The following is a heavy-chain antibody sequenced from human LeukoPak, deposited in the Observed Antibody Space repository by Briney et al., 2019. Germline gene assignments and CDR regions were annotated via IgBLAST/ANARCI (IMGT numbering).Heavy chain of an antibody. CDR1: GGSISSHY. J-gene: IGHJ6*03. Sequence: MPSETLSLTCTVSGGSISSHYWSWIRQPPGKGLEWIGYIYYSGSTNYNPSLKGRVTISVDTSKNQFSLKLSSVTAADTAVYYCARDYKGVTMVRGQYYYYYYMDVWGKGTTVTVSS. D-gene: IGHD3-10*01. V-gene: IGHV4-59*11. CDR2: IYYSGST. CDR3: ARDYKGVTMVRGQYYYYYYMDV.